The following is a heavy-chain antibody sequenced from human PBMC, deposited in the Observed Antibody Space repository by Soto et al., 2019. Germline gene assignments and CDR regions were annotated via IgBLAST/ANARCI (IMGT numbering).Heavy chain of an antibody. J-gene: IGHJ4*02. V-gene: IGHV3-23*01. CDR1: GFTFSGSA. CDR2: ISRGGDVT. Sequence: GGSLRLSCAASGFTFSGSAMHWVRQAPGKGLEWVSAISRGGDVTNYADSVKGRFTISRDNSKNTLLLQMNSLRAEDTAVYYCTKHMIALATASIYWGQGALVTVSS. CDR3: TKHMIALATASIY. D-gene: IGHD3-16*01.